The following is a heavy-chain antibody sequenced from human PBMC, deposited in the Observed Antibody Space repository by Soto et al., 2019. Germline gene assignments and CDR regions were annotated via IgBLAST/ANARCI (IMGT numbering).Heavy chain of an antibody. V-gene: IGHV3-30*18. CDR3: AKEKATRGYSFLVDY. Sequence: GGSLRLSCAASGVTFSSYGMHWVRQAPGKGLEWVAVISYDGTSKYYADSVKGRFTISRDDSKNTLYLQMNSLRPEDTAVYYCAKEKATRGYSFLVDYWGQGTRVTVSS. CDR2: ISYDGTSK. CDR1: GVTFSSYG. J-gene: IGHJ4*02. D-gene: IGHD5-18*01.